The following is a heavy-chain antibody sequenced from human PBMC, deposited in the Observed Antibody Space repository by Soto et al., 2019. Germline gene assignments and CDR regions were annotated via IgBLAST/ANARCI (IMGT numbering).Heavy chain of an antibody. Sequence: QMQLVQSGAEVKKTGSTVTVSCKALGNTFTYRYLHWVRQAPGQALEWMVWITPFSGDVHYAQKFQERVTITRDRSINTAYMRMSSLRSEDTAMYYCAGGRAGSGPFTWELPDHWGQGTLVTVSS. D-gene: IGHD1-26*01. CDR2: ITPFSGDV. CDR1: GNTFTYRY. V-gene: IGHV1-45*02. J-gene: IGHJ4*02. CDR3: AGGRAGSGPFTWELPDH.